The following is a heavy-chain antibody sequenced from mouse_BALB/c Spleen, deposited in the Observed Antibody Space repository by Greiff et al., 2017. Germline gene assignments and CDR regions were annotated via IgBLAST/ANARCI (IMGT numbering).Heavy chain of an antibody. CDR3: ARYDYRYGERFAY. D-gene: IGHD2-14*01. CDR2: IDPENGNT. CDR1: GFNIKDTY. V-gene: IGHV14-3*02. J-gene: IGHJ3*01. Sequence: VQLQQSGAELVKPGASVKLSCTASGFNIKDTYMHWVKQRPEQGLEWIGWIDPENGNTIYDPKFQGKATITADTSSNTAYLQLSSLTSEDTAVYYCARYDYRYGERFAYWGQGTLVTVSA.